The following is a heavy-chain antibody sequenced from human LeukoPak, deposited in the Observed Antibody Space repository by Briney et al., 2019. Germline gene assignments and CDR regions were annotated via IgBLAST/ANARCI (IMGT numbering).Heavy chain of an antibody. D-gene: IGHD5-18*01. Sequence: GGSLRLSCAASGFTFSGYAMSWVRQAPGKGLEWVSAISSSSSYIYYADSVKGRFTISRDNAKNSLYLQMNSLRAEDTAVYYCARERGYSSSAFDIWGQGTMVTVSS. V-gene: IGHV3-21*01. CDR1: GFTFSGYA. CDR2: ISSSSSYI. J-gene: IGHJ3*02. CDR3: ARERGYSSSAFDI.